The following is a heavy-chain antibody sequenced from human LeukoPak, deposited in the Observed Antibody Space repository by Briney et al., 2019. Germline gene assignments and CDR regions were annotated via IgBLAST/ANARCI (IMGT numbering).Heavy chain of an antibody. CDR1: GFTFSSYA. J-gene: IGHJ4*02. CDR3: TKDLGRSARFDH. V-gene: IGHV3-23*01. Sequence: GGSLRLSCAASGFTFSSYAMSWVRQAPGKGREWVSAISGSGGSTYYADSVKGRFTISRDNSKNTLYLQMNSLRAEDTAVYYCTKDLGRSARFDHWGQGTLVTVSS. CDR2: ISGSGGST.